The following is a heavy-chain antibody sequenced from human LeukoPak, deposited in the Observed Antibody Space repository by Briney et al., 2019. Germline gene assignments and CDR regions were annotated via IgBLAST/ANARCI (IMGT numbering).Heavy chain of an antibody. Sequence: ASVKVSCKASGYTFTSYAMHWVRQAPGQRLEWMGWINAGNGNTKYSQKFQGRVTITRDTSASTAYMELSSLRSEDTAVYYCARDIRPYGPGSYPDYWGQGTLVTVSS. CDR2: INAGNGNT. J-gene: IGHJ4*02. CDR3: ARDIRPYGPGSYPDY. CDR1: GYTFTSYA. D-gene: IGHD3-10*01. V-gene: IGHV1-3*01.